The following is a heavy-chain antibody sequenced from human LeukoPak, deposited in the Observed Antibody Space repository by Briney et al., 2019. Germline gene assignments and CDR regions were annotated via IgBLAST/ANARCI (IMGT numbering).Heavy chain of an antibody. D-gene: IGHD6-19*01. CDR1: GFTFNSYW. Sequence: GGSLRFSCAASGFTFNSYWMSWVRQAPGKGLEWVANIKQDGSEKYYVDSVKGRFTISRDNTKNSLYLQMNSLRAEDTAVYYCARELAVAGFDYWGQGTLVTVSS. CDR2: IKQDGSEK. J-gene: IGHJ4*02. CDR3: ARELAVAGFDY. V-gene: IGHV3-7*04.